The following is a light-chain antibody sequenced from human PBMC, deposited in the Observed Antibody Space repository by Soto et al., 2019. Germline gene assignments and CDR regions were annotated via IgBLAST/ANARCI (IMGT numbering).Light chain of an antibody. V-gene: IGKV1-17*01. CDR2: AAS. CDR1: QGIRND. CDR3: QQYGYSPT. Sequence: IKMTQSPSSLSASVGDRVTITCRASQGIRNDLGWYQQKPGKAPKRLIYAASSLQSGVPSRFSGSGSGTEFTLTISSLQSEDFAVYYCQQYGYSPTFGGGTKVDIK. J-gene: IGKJ4*01.